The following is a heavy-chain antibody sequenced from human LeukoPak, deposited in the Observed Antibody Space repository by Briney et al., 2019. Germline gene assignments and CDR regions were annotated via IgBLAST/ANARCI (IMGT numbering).Heavy chain of an antibody. J-gene: IGHJ4*02. V-gene: IGHV1-69*04. CDR3: ARWSTNGSFDY. D-gene: IGHD2-8*01. CDR1: GGTFSSYA. CDR2: IIPILGIA. Sequence: GASVKVSCKASGGTFSSYAISWVRQAPGQGLEWMGRIIPILGIANYAQKFQGRVTITADKSTSTACMELSSLRSEDTAVYYCARWSTNGSFDYWGQGTLVTVSS.